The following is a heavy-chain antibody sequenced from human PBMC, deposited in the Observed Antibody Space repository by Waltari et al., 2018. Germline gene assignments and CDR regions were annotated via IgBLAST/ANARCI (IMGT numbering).Heavy chain of an antibody. V-gene: IGHV3-48*04. Sequence: EVQLVESGGGLVQPGGSLRLSCAASGFTFSSYSMNWVRQAPGTGLEWVSYISSSSSTIYYADSVKGRFTISRDNAKNSLYLQMNSLRAEDTAVYYCARDYGSGSYYWFDPWGQGTLVTVSS. CDR3: ARDYGSGSYYWFDP. CDR1: GFTFSSYS. CDR2: ISSSSSTI. D-gene: IGHD3-10*01. J-gene: IGHJ5*02.